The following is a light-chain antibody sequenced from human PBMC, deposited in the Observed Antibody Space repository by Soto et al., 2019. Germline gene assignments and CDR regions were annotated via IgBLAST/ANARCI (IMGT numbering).Light chain of an antibody. V-gene: IGLV2-14*01. CDR2: DVS. J-gene: IGLJ2*01. Sequence: QSALTQPASVSGSPGQSITISCTGTSSDVGGYNYVSWYQQHPGKAPKLMIYDVSNRPSGVSNRFSGSKSGNTASLTISGRKAEDEADYYCSSYTSSSILVFGGGTKLTVL. CDR1: SSDVGGYNY. CDR3: SSYTSSSILV.